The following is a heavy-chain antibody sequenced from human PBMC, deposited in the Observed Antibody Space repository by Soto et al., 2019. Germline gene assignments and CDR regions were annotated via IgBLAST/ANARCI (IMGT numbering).Heavy chain of an antibody. CDR2: ISAYNGNT. D-gene: IGHD1-20*01. CDR1: GYSFTSYG. Sequence: ASVKVSCKASGYSFTSYGISWVLQAPGQGLEWMGWISAYNGNTNYAQKLQGRVTMTTDTSTSTAYMELRSLRSDDTAVYYCARYVRWYNWNHGDFDISGQGPRVTVSS. CDR3: ARYVRWYNWNHGDFDI. J-gene: IGHJ3*02. V-gene: IGHV1-18*01.